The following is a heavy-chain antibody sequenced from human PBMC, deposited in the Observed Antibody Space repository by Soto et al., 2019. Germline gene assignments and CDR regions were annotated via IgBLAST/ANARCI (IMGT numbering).Heavy chain of an antibody. Sequence: PGGSLRLSCAASGFTFSSYGMHWVRQAPGKGLEWVAVIWYDGSNKYYADSVKGRFTISRDNSKNTLYLQMNSLRAEDTAVYYCARAEGYYDFWSGYYVGYYYGMDVWGQGTTVTVSS. CDR1: GFTFSSYG. CDR2: IWYDGSNK. D-gene: IGHD3-3*01. V-gene: IGHV3-33*01. CDR3: ARAEGYYDFWSGYYVGYYYGMDV. J-gene: IGHJ6*02.